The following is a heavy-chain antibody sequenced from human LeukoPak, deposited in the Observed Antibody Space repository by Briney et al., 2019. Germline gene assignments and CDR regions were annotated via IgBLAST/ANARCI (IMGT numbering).Heavy chain of an antibody. CDR3: VPRSGGMDV. J-gene: IGHJ6*02. CDR2: IYSGGST. V-gene: IGHV3-53*01. D-gene: IGHD3-16*01. Sequence: PGESLRLSCAASGFTFSSYAMAWVRQAPGKGLEWVSVIYSGGSTYYADSVKGRFTISRDNSKNTLYLQMNSLRAEDTAVYYCVPRSGGMDVWGQGTTVIVSS. CDR1: GFTFSSYA.